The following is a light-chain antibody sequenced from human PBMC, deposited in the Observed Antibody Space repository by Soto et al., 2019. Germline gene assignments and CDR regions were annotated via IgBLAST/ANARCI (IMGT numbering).Light chain of an antibody. Sequence: EVLMTQSPATLSVSPGERVILSCRASQRISNDLAWYQQKAGQAPRLLIYDASNTATGIPARFSGSGSGTDFTLTISSLEPEDFAVYYCQQRSNWTLTFGGGTKVDI. CDR2: DAS. CDR3: QQRSNWTLT. CDR1: QRISND. J-gene: IGKJ4*01. V-gene: IGKV3-11*01.